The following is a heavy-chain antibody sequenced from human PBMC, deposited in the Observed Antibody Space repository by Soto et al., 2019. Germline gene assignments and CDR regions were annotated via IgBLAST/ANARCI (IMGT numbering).Heavy chain of an antibody. J-gene: IGHJ4*02. V-gene: IGHV1-18*01. D-gene: IGHD3-22*01. Sequence: GASVKVSCKASGYTFTSYGISWVRQPPGQGLEWMGWISAYNGNTNYAQKLQGRVTMTTDTSTSTAYMELRSPRSDDTAVYYCAREVYYYDSSGYYLGVWGQGTLVTVSS. CDR3: AREVYYYDSSGYYLGV. CDR1: GYTFTSYG. CDR2: ISAYNGNT.